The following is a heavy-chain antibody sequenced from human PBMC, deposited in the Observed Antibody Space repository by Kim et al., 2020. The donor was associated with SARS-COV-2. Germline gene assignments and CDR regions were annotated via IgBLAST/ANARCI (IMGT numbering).Heavy chain of an antibody. CDR2: IYPGDSDT. J-gene: IGHJ4*02. D-gene: IGHD3-10*01. Sequence: GESLKISCKGSGYSFTSYWIGWVRQMPGKGLEWMGIIYPGDSDTRYSPSFQGQVTISADKSISTAYLQWSSLKASDTAMYYCARHGGYYGSGSPETYWGQGTLVTVAS. CDR1: GYSFTSYW. V-gene: IGHV5-51*01. CDR3: ARHGGYYGSGSPETY.